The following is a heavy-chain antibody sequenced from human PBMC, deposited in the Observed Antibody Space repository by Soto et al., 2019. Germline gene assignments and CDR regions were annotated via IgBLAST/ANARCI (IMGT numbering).Heavy chain of an antibody. Sequence: LSLTCTVSGGSISSSSFYWGWIRQPPGKGLEWIGSISYSGSTYYNPSLRSRVTTSVDTSKKQFSLKLSSVTAADTAVYYCGRYMYSGSYYFEYWGQGTLVTVSS. CDR1: GGSISSSSFY. CDR2: ISYSGST. D-gene: IGHD1-26*01. CDR3: GRYMYSGSYYFEY. J-gene: IGHJ4*02. V-gene: IGHV4-39*01.